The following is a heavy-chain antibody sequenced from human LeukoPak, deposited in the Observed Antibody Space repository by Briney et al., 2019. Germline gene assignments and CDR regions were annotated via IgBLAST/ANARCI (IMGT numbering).Heavy chain of an antibody. CDR2: ISGSGGST. Sequence: GGSLRLSCAASGFTFSSYAMSWVRQAPGKGLEWVSAISGSGGSTYYADSVKGRFTISRDNAKNSLYLQMNSLRAEDTAVYYCARDKVVPAAIGHYWGRGTLVTVSS. CDR3: ARDKVVPAAIGHY. CDR1: GFTFSSYA. D-gene: IGHD2-2*01. J-gene: IGHJ4*02. V-gene: IGHV3-23*01.